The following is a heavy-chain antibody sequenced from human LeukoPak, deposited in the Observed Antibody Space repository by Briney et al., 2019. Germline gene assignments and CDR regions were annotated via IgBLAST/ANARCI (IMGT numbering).Heavy chain of an antibody. CDR3: ARVYLRRLGSTNAFDI. D-gene: IGHD2-15*01. V-gene: IGHV4-31*11. Sequence: PSQTLSLTCAVSGDSISSGGYYWSWIRQHPGKGLEWIGYIYYSGSTYYNPSLKSRVTISVDTSKNQFSLKLSSVTAADTAVYYCARVYLRRLGSTNAFDIWGQGTMVTVSS. CDR1: GDSISSGGYY. CDR2: IYYSGST. J-gene: IGHJ3*02.